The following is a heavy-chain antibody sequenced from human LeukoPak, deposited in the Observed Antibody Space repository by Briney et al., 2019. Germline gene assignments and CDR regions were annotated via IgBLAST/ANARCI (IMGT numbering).Heavy chain of an antibody. CDR1: GLTVSRNY. V-gene: IGHV3-66*01. J-gene: IGHJ4*02. CDR2: IYSSGST. Sequence: PGGSLRLSCAASGLTVSRNYMSWVRQAPGKGLEWVSAIYSSGSTYYADSVKGRFTISRDNSKNTLYLQMNSLRAEDTAVYYCAGGYYDSGNCFPPGEWGQGALVAVSS. D-gene: IGHD3-10*01. CDR3: AGGYYDSGNCFPPGE.